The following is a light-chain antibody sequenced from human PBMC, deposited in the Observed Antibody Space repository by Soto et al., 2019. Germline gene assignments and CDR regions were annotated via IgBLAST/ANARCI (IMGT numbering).Light chain of an antibody. Sequence: ILMTQSPSSLSVSPGERATLSCMASQSVKSSYLAWYQHKPGQAPRLLIYGTSSRATGIPDRFSGSGSGTDFTLTISRLEPEDFAVYYRQQYGSSITFGQGTRLEI. CDR1: QSVKSSY. CDR3: QQYGSSIT. V-gene: IGKV3-20*01. J-gene: IGKJ5*01. CDR2: GTS.